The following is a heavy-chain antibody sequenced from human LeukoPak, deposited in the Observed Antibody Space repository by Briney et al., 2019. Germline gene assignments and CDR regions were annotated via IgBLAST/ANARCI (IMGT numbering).Heavy chain of an antibody. V-gene: IGHV3-23*01. D-gene: IGHD2-2*01. CDR3: ARHGMQYCSSSSCYRQFDY. Sequence: GGSLRLSCAASGFTFSSYAMSWVRQAPGKGLEWVSAISGGGGSTYYADSVKGRFTISRDNSKNTLYLQMNSLRAEDTAVYYCARHGMQYCSSSSCYRQFDYWGQGTLVTVSS. CDR2: ISGGGGST. J-gene: IGHJ4*02. CDR1: GFTFSSYA.